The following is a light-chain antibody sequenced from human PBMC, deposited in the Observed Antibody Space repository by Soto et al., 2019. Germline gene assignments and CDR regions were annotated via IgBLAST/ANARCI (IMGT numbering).Light chain of an antibody. Sequence: IQLTQSPSSLSASVGDRVTITCRASQGISSYLAWYQQKPGKAPKLLIYAASTLQSGVPSTFSGSGSGAVFTLTFSGLRPEDSAIYYCQQLNSYPLTFGGGTKVDIK. CDR1: QGISSY. V-gene: IGKV1-9*01. J-gene: IGKJ4*01. CDR3: QQLNSYPLT. CDR2: AAS.